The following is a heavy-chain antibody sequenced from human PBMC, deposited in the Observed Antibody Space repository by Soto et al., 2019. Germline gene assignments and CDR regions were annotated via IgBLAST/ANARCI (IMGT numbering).Heavy chain of an antibody. CDR3: ARDKYSSSWYYGMDV. D-gene: IGHD6-6*01. J-gene: IGHJ6*02. Sequence: SETLSLTCTVSGDSISSADYYWSWIRQTPGKGLEWIGHIFYSGTTYYNPSLKSRLTISVDTSKNQFSLKLSSVTAADTAVYYCARDKYSSSWYYGMDVWGQGTTVTVSS. V-gene: IGHV4-30-4*01. CDR1: GDSISSADYY. CDR2: IFYSGTT.